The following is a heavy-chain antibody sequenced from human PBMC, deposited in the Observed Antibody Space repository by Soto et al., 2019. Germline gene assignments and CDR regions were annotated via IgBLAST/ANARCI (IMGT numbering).Heavy chain of an antibody. CDR2: ISSSSSTI. V-gene: IGHV3-48*02. D-gene: IGHD3-9*01. Sequence: GPLRLSCAASGFTFSSYSMNWVRQAPGKGLEWVSYISSSSSTIYYADSVKGRFTISRDNAKNSLYLQMNSLRDEDTAVYYCARAGYDILTGYYKGPGAFDIWGQGTMVTVSS. J-gene: IGHJ3*02. CDR3: ARAGYDILTGYYKGPGAFDI. CDR1: GFTFSSYS.